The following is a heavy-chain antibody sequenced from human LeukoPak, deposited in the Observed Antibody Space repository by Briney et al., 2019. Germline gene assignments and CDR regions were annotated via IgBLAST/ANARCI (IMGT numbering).Heavy chain of an antibody. V-gene: IGHV3-7*01. D-gene: IGHD5-12*01. CDR1: GFTFSSYW. Sequence: GGPLRLSCAASGFTFSSYWMSWVRQAPGEGLEWVANIKQDGSEKYYVDSVKSRFTISRDNAKNSLYLQMNSLRAEDTAVYYCARIIRGYADYWGQGTLVTVSS. CDR2: IKQDGSEK. J-gene: IGHJ4*02. CDR3: ARIIRGYADY.